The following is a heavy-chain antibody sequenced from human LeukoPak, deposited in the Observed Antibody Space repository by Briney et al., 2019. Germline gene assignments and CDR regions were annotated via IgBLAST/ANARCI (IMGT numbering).Heavy chain of an antibody. CDR2: ISGSGGST. CDR3: AKEGRIQLWLLAIDAFDI. V-gene: IGHV3-23*01. D-gene: IGHD5-18*01. Sequence: GGSLRLSCAVSGFTFSSYAMSWVRQAPGKGLEWVSAISGSGGSTYYADSVKGRFTISRDNSKNTLYLQMNSLRAEDTAVYYCAKEGRIQLWLLAIDAFDIWGQGTMVTVSS. J-gene: IGHJ3*02. CDR1: GFTFSSYA.